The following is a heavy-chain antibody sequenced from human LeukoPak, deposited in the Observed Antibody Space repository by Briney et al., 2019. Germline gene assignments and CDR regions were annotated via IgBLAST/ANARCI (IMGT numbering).Heavy chain of an antibody. J-gene: IGHJ4*02. CDR3: TTAHEVLMVYAILFDY. D-gene: IGHD2-8*01. V-gene: IGHV3-15*01. CDR1: GFTFSNAW. CDR2: IKSKTDGGTT. Sequence: GGSLRLSCAASGFTFSNAWMSWVRQAPGKGLEWVGRIKSKTDGGTTDYAAPVKGRFTISRDDSKNTLYLQMNSLKTEDTAVYYCTTAHEVLMVYAILFDYWGQGTLVTVSS.